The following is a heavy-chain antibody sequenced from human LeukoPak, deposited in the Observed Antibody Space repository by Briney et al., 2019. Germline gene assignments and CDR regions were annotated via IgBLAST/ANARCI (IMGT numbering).Heavy chain of an antibody. J-gene: IGHJ4*02. V-gene: IGHV3-49*04. CDR2: IRSKAYGGAA. D-gene: IGHD5-18*01. CDR1: GFTFGDYA. Sequence: GRSLRLSCTSSGFTFGDYAMSWVRQAPGKGLEWVGFIRSKAYGGAAEYAASVKDRFTIARDDSKSIAYLQMSSLKTEDTGVYYFTIDKNYGGYHGYWGQGTLVTVAS. CDR3: TIDKNYGGYHGY.